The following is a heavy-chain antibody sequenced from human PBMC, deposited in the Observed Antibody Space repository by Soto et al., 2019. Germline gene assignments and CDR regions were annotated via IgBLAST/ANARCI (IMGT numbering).Heavy chain of an antibody. CDR1: GASISSGDYF. J-gene: IGHJ6*02. CDR3: ARGRAYGMDV. Sequence: PSETLSLTCTVSGASISSGDYFWSWIRQPPGKGLEWIGYIYDSGSPYYNPSLKSRVSMSLDTSKNQFSLNLSTVTAADTAAYYCARGRAYGMDVWGQGTTVTASS. CDR2: IYDSGSP. V-gene: IGHV4-30-4*01.